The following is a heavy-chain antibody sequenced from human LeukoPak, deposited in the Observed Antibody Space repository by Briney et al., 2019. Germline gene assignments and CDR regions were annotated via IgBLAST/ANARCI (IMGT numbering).Heavy chain of an antibody. D-gene: IGHD6-19*01. J-gene: IGHJ4*02. CDR3: ARDLSISAGTHDY. CDR2: ISSSSSTI. V-gene: IGHV3-48*02. Sequence: GGSLRLSCAASGFTFSSYSMNWVRQAPGKGLEWVSYISSSSSTIYYADSVKGRFTISRDNAKNSLYLQMNSLRDGDTAVYYCARDLSISAGTHDYWGQGTLVTVSS. CDR1: GFTFSSYS.